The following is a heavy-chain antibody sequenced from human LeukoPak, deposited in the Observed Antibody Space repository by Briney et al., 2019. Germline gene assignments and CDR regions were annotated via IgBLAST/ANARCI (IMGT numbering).Heavy chain of an antibody. J-gene: IGHJ4*02. D-gene: IGHD6-19*01. CDR3: AKALNGLVDY. CDR1: GFTFSDYG. V-gene: IGHV3-33*06. CDR2: IWYDGSNK. Sequence: GRSLRLSCAASGFTFSDYGVHWVRQAPGKGLEWVAVIWYDGSNKYYADSVKGRFTISRDNSKNTLYLQMNSLRAEDTAVYYCAKALNGLVDYWGQRSLVTVSS.